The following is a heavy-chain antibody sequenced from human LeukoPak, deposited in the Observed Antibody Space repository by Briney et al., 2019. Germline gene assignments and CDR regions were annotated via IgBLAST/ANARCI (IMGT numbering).Heavy chain of an antibody. V-gene: IGHV4-59*12. CDR3: ARSTPNSYGMDV. J-gene: IGHJ6*02. D-gene: IGHD2-15*01. Sequence: SETLSLTCTVSGGSISSYYWSWIRQPPGKGLEWIGYIYYSGSTNYNPSLKSRVTISVDTSKNQFSLKLSSVTAADTAVYYCARSTPNSYGMDVWGQGATVTVSS. CDR1: GGSISSYY. CDR2: IYYSGST.